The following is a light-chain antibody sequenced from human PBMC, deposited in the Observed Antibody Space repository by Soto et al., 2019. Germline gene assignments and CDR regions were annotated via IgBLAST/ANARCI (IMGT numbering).Light chain of an antibody. CDR3: QQYQTYST. CDR2: DAY. J-gene: IGKJ5*01. V-gene: IGKV3-11*01. Sequence: VLTQSPVPLSLSPGERATLSFRASQSFRGLLAWYQQKPGQAPRLLIYDAYNRATGIPPRFSGSGSGTEFTLTISSLQPDDFATYFCQQYQTYSTFGQGTRLEIK. CDR1: QSFRGL.